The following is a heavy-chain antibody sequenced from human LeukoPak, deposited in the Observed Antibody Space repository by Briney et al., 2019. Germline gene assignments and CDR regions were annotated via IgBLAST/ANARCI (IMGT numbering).Heavy chain of an antibody. CDR2: INHSGST. Sequence: PSETLSLTCAVYGGSFSGYYWSWVRQPPGKGLEWIGEINHSGSTNYNPSLKSRATISVDTSKNQFSLKLSSVTAADTAVYYCARGLRYGPSDYWGQGTLVTVSS. V-gene: IGHV4-34*01. CDR3: ARGLRYGPSDY. D-gene: IGHD4-17*01. CDR1: GGSFSGYY. J-gene: IGHJ4*02.